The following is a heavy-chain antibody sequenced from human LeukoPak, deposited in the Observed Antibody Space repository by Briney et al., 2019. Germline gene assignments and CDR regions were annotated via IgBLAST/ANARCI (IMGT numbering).Heavy chain of an antibody. CDR2: IYSGGST. CDR1: ELTVGSTN. Sequence: PGGSLSLSCPALELTVGSTNMSGAGKAQGRGLEGVSVIYSGGSTYYADSVKGRFTISRDNSKNTLYLQMNSLRAEDTAVYYCARDSVAVAGTDYWGQGTLVTVSS. J-gene: IGHJ4*02. V-gene: IGHV3-66*01. D-gene: IGHD6-13*01. CDR3: ARDSVAVAGTDY.